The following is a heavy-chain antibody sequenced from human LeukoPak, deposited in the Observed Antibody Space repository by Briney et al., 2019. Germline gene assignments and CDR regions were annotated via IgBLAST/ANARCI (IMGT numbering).Heavy chain of an antibody. CDR2: IYPGDSDT. J-gene: IGHJ4*02. D-gene: IGHD3-22*01. V-gene: IGHV5-51*01. CDR1: GYSFTSYW. Sequence: GESLKISCKGSGYSFTSYWIGWVRQMPGKGLEWMGIIYPGDSDTRYSPSFQGQVTISADKSISTAYLQWSSLKASDTAMYYCARQWGALYYYDSSGYYSPLDYWAREPWSPSPQ. CDR3: ARQWGALYYYDSSGYYSPLDY.